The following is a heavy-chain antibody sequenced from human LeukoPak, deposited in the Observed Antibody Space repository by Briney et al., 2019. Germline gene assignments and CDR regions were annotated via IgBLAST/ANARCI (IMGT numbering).Heavy chain of an antibody. CDR2: IYSGGST. Sequence: GGSLRLSCAASGFTVSSNYMSWVRQAPGKGLEWVSVIYSGGSTYYADSVKGRFTISRDNSKNTLYLQMNSLRAEDTAVYYCARVSITPGWNYYYGMDVWGQGTTVTVSS. CDR3: ARVSITPGWNYYYGMDV. J-gene: IGHJ6*02. V-gene: IGHV3-53*01. D-gene: IGHD2-2*01. CDR1: GFTVSSNY.